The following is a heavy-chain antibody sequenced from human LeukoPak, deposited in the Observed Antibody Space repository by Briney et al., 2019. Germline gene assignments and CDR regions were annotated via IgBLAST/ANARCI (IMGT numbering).Heavy chain of an antibody. D-gene: IGHD3-22*01. CDR1: GYTFTSYG. CDR3: ATGPFYDSSGYLDY. CDR2: ISAYNGNT. V-gene: IGHV1-18*01. Sequence: GASVKLSCKASGYTFTSYGISWVRQAPGQGLEWMGWISAYNGNTNYAQKLQGRVTMTEDTSTDTAYMELSSLRSEDTAVYYCATGPFYDSSGYLDYWGQGTLVTVSS. J-gene: IGHJ4*02.